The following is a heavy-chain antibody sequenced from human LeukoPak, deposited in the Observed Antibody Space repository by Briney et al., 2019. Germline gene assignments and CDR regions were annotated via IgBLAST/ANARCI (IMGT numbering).Heavy chain of an antibody. D-gene: IGHD3-16*01. J-gene: IGHJ6*03. V-gene: IGHV3-9*01. CDR3: ARPRMIAYYYLDV. CDR2: ISWNSGSI. Sequence: GRSLRLSCAASGFTFDDYAMHWVRQAPGKGLEWVSGISWNSGSIGYADSVKGRFTISRDNSRNTLYLQMNSLRAEDTAVYYCARPRMIAYYYLDVWGKGTTVTVS. CDR1: GFTFDDYA.